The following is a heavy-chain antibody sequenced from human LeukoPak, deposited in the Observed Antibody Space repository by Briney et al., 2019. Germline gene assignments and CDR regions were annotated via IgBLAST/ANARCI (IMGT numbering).Heavy chain of an antibody. Sequence: SVKVSCKASGCTFSSYTISWVRQAPGQGLEWMGRIIPIVGIANYAQKFQGGVTITADKSTSTAYMELSSLRSEDTAVYYCARDPQPYYYDSSGYFDYWGQGTLVTVSS. D-gene: IGHD3-22*01. J-gene: IGHJ4*02. CDR2: IIPIVGIA. CDR1: GCTFSSYT. V-gene: IGHV1-69*04. CDR3: ARDPQPYYYDSSGYFDY.